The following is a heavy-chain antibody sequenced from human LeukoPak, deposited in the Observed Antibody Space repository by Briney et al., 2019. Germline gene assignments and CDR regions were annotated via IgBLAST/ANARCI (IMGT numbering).Heavy chain of an antibody. CDR2: IKEDGSKK. CDR3: ATPLDYYDRSGYHQGGD. D-gene: IGHD3-22*01. V-gene: IGHV3-7*03. J-gene: IGHJ4*02. CDR1: GFTFSRYW. Sequence: AGGSLRLSCAASGFTFSRYWMTWVRQAPGKGLEWVANIKEDGSKKNYVDSVKGRFTISRDNAKNSLYLQVNSLRAEDTAVYYCATPLDYYDRSGYHQGGDWGQGTLVTVSS.